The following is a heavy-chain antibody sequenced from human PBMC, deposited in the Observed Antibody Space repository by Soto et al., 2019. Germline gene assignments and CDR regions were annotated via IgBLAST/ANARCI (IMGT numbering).Heavy chain of an antibody. CDR3: AGEGGSGRYYNAENWFDP. CDR2: INAGNGNT. Sequence: QVQLVQSGAEGKKPGASVKVSFKASGYTFTSYAMHWLRQAPGQRLEGMGWINAGNGNTKYSQKFQGRVTITRDTSESTAYMELSRLRAEDTAVYDWAGEGGSGRYYNAENWFDPWGQGTLVTVCS. D-gene: IGHD3-10*01. V-gene: IGHV1-3*01. CDR1: GYTFTSYA. J-gene: IGHJ5*02.